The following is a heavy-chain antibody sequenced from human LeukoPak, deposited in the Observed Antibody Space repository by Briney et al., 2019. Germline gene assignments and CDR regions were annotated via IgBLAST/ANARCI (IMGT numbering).Heavy chain of an antibody. Sequence: SETLSLTCAVYGGSFSGYYWSWVRQPPGKGLEWIGEINHSGRTNYNPSLKSRVTLSVDTSKNQFSLKLSSVNAADTAVFYCARRVWGSYRYTDFDYWGQGTLVTVSS. CDR2: INHSGRT. CDR1: GGSFSGYY. CDR3: ARRVWGSYRYTDFDY. J-gene: IGHJ4*02. D-gene: IGHD3-16*02. V-gene: IGHV4-34*01.